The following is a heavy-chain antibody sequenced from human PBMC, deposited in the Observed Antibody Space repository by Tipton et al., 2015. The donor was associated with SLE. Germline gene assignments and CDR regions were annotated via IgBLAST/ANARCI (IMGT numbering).Heavy chain of an antibody. CDR2: IYYSGST. CDR3: ARGKDIVVARDAFDI. V-gene: IGHV4-59*12. Sequence: TLSLTCTVSGASISGYYWSWIRQPPGKGLEWIGYIYYSGSTIHNPSLKSRVTMSVDTSKNQLSLKLSSVTAADTAVYYGARGKDIVVARDAFDIWGQGTTVAV. D-gene: IGHD2-15*01. J-gene: IGHJ3*02. CDR1: GASISGYY.